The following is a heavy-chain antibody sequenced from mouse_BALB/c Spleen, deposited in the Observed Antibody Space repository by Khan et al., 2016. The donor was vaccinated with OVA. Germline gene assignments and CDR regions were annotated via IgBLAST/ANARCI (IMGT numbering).Heavy chain of an antibody. D-gene: IGHD1-1*01. V-gene: IGHV3-2*02. CDR2: ISYSGTT. CDR1: GYSITSDYA. CDR3: ARQNYYGYAMDY. Sequence: EVKLLESGPGLVKPSQSLSLTCTVTGYSITSDYAWNWIRQFPGNKLEWMGYISYSGTTSYNPSLKSRISITRETSKNQFFLQLNSVTSEDTATYYCARQNYYGYAMDYWGQGTSVTVSS. J-gene: IGHJ4*01.